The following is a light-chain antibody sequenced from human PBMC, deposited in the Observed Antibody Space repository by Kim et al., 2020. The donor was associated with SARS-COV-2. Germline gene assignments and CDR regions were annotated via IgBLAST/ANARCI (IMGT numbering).Light chain of an antibody. J-gene: IGLJ2*01. CDR1: SSDVGGYNY. CDR2: DVS. Sequence: QSALTQPASVSGSPGQSITISCTGTSSDVGGYNYVSWYQQHPGKAPKLMIYDVSNRPSGVSNRFSGSKSGNTASLTISVLQAEDEADYYCSSYTSSSTLEFGGGTQLTVL. V-gene: IGLV2-14*03. CDR3: SSYTSSSTLE.